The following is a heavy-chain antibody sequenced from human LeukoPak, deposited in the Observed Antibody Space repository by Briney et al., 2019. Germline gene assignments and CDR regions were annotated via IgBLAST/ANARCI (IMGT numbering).Heavy chain of an antibody. V-gene: IGHV4-59*01. CDR3: ARGGYDILTVDY. D-gene: IGHD3-9*01. J-gene: IGHJ4*02. CDR1: GGSISSYY. Sequence: PSETLSLTCTVSGGSISSYYWSWIRQPPGKGLEWIGYIYYSGSTNYNPSLKSRVTISVDTSKNQFFLKLSSVTAADTAVYYCARGGYDILTVDYWGQGTLVTVS. CDR2: IYYSGST.